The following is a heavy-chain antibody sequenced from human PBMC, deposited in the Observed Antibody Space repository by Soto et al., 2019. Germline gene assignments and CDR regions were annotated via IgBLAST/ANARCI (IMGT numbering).Heavy chain of an antibody. Sequence: PSETLSLTCAVSGGSISSGGYSWSWIRQPPGKGLEWIGYIYHSGSTYYSPSLKSRVTISVDRSKNQFSLKLSSVTAADTAVYYCASWGESYGYDYWGQGTLVTVSS. CDR3: ASWGESYGYDY. CDR2: IYHSGST. D-gene: IGHD5-18*01. J-gene: IGHJ4*02. V-gene: IGHV4-30-2*01. CDR1: GGSISSGGYS.